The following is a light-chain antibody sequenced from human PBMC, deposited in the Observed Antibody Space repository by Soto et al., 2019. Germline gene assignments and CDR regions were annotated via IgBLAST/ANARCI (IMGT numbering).Light chain of an antibody. V-gene: IGKV3-20*01. Sequence: IVLTQSPGTLSLSPGERATLSCRASQSVPSNYVAWYQQKPGQAPRLLIYAASSRTTGIPDRFSGSGSGTDFTLTISRLEPEDFAVYYCQQYGSNPSITCGQGTRLEIK. J-gene: IGKJ5*01. CDR2: AAS. CDR1: QSVPSNY. CDR3: QQYGSNPSIT.